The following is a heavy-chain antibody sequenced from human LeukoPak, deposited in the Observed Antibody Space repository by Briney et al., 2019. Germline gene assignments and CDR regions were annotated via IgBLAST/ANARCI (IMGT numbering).Heavy chain of an antibody. D-gene: IGHD6-19*01. Sequence: GGSLRLSCAASAFTFSDYAMGWVRQAPGKGLEWVSTISFSGANTYYADSVKGRFTISKDNSKNTLFLQMNSLGADDTAIYYCAKRGGLAVTGTAIYFDYWGQGTLVTVSS. V-gene: IGHV3-23*01. CDR3: AKRGGLAVTGTAIYFDY. J-gene: IGHJ4*02. CDR2: ISFSGANT. CDR1: AFTFSDYA.